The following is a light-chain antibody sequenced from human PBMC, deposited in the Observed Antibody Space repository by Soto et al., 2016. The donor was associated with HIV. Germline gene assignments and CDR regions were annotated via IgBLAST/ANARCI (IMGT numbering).Light chain of an antibody. V-gene: IGLV3-19*01. CDR3: NSRDNSGNHYV. CDR1: SLRRYY. CDR2: GKN. Sequence: SSELTQDPAVSVALGQTVRITCQGDSLRRYYASWYQQKPGQAPVLVIYGKNNRPSGTPDRFYGSSSGNTASLTITGAQAEDEADYYCNSRDNSGNHYVFGTGTKVTVL. J-gene: IGLJ1*01.